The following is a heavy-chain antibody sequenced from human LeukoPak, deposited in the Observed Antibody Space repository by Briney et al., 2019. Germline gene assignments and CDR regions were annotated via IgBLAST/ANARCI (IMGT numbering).Heavy chain of an antibody. CDR2: ISGSGGST. V-gene: IGHV3-23*01. CDR1: GFTFSSHG. CDR3: AKTLQDIVVVPDAIFDY. J-gene: IGHJ4*02. Sequence: GGSLRLSCAASGFTFSSHGMSWVRQAPGKGLEWVSAISGSGGSTYYADSVRGRFSISRENSKNTLYLQMNSLRAEDTALYYCAKTLQDIVVVPDAIFDYWGQGTLVTVSS. D-gene: IGHD2-2*01.